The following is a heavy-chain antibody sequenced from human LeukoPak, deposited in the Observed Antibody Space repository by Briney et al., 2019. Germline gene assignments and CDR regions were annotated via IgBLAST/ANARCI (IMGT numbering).Heavy chain of an antibody. CDR3: AKIRVGYGTLNWFDP. CDR1: GFTFSSYS. V-gene: IGHV3-21*04. Sequence: GGSLRLSCAASGFTFSSYSMNWVRQAPGKGLEWVSSISSSSSYIYYADSVKGRFTISRDNAKNSLYLQMNSLRAEDTAVYYCAKIRVGYGTLNWFDPWGQGTLVTVSS. J-gene: IGHJ5*02. D-gene: IGHD2-8*02. CDR2: ISSSSSYI.